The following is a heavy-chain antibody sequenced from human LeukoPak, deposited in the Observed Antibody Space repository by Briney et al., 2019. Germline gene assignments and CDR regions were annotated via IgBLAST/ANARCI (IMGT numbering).Heavy chain of an antibody. D-gene: IGHD6-19*01. CDR1: GFIFNNYA. CDR3: AKDNRRHYTSGPNPDSLH. Sequence: GGSQRLSCAGSGFIFNNYAMHWVRQPPGKGLEWVSGISWNSGSIDYADSVKGRFTISRDNAKNSLYLQMNSLRVEDTAFYYCAKDNRRHYTSGPNPDSLHWGQGALVTVSS. CDR2: ISWNSGSI. J-gene: IGHJ4*02. V-gene: IGHV3-9*01.